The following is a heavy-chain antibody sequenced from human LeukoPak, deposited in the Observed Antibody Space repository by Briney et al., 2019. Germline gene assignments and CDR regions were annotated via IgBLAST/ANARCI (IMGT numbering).Heavy chain of an antibody. V-gene: IGHV4-39*07. Sequence: SETLSLTCTVSGGSISSSSYYWGWIRQPPGKGLEWIGSIYYSGSTYYNPSLKSRVTISVDTSKSQFSLKLSSVTAADTAVYYCARDFWAGGYDFRGFDYWGQGTLVTVSS. D-gene: IGHD5-12*01. CDR3: ARDFWAGGYDFRGFDY. J-gene: IGHJ4*02. CDR1: GGSISSSSYY. CDR2: IYYSGST.